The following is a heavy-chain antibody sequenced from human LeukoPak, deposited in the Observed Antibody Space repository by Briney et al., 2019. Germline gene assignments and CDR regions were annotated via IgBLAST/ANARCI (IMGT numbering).Heavy chain of an antibody. CDR1: GFTFSSYS. J-gene: IGHJ6*02. CDR2: ISSSSSYI. V-gene: IGHV3-21*01. Sequence: PGGSLRLSCAASGFTFSSYSMNWVRQAPGKGLEWVSSISSSSSYIYYADSVKGRFTISRDNAKNSLYLQMNSLRAEDTAVYYCVRARGDQLLLIGLVEYGMDVWGQGTTVTVSS. D-gene: IGHD2-2*01. CDR3: VRARGDQLLLIGLVEYGMDV.